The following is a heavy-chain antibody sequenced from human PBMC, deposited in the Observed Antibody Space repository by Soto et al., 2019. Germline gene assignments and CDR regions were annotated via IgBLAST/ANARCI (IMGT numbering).Heavy chain of an antibody. J-gene: IGHJ4*02. CDR1: GFTFSSYG. CDR3: ANLLGAQGY. D-gene: IGHD3-16*01. CDR2: ISYDGSNK. V-gene: IGHV3-30*18. Sequence: PGGSLRLSCAASGFTFSSYGMHWVRQAPGKGLEWVAVISYDGSNKYYADSVKGRFTISRDNSKNTLYLQMNSLRAEDTAVYYCANLLGAQGYWGQGTLVTVSS.